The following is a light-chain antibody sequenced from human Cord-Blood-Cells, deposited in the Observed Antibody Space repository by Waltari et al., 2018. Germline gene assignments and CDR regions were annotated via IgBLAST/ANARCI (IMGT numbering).Light chain of an antibody. CDR3: QQSYSTPWT. V-gene: IGKV1-39*01. J-gene: IGKJ1*01. CDR1: QSIRSY. CDR2: AAS. Sequence: DIQMTQSPSSLSASVGDRVTITCRASQSIRSYLNLYQQKPGKAPQLLIYAASSLQSGVPSRFSGSGSGTDFTLTISSLQPEDFATYYCQQSYSTPWTFGQGTKVEIK.